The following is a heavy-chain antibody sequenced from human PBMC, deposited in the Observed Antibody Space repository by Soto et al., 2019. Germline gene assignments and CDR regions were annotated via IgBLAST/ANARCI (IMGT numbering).Heavy chain of an antibody. Sequence: GGSLRLSCAASGFTFGDFWMNWVRQAPGKGLEWVANIKEDGSEKYFLDSEKGRFTISRDNAKNSLYLQINSLRAEDTGVYYCARDLGRTAAGYYYYDAMDVWGQGTTVTVSS. CDR3: ARDLGRTAAGYYYYDAMDV. CDR2: IKEDGSEK. CDR1: GFTFGDFW. J-gene: IGHJ6*02. V-gene: IGHV3-7*01. D-gene: IGHD2-2*01.